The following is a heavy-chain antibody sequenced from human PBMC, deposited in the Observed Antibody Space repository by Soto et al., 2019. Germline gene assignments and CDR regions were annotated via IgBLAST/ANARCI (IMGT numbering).Heavy chain of an antibody. D-gene: IGHD6-6*01. J-gene: IGHJ5*02. CDR3: ARQGQLVGSFWFDP. Sequence: QLQLQESGPGLVKPSETLSLTCTVSGGSISSSSYYWGWIRQPPGKGLEWIGSNYYSGSTYYNPSLKSRVTISVDTSKNQFSLKLSSVTASDTALYYCARQGQLVGSFWFDPWGQGTLVTVSS. V-gene: IGHV4-39*01. CDR1: GGSISSSSYY. CDR2: NYYSGST.